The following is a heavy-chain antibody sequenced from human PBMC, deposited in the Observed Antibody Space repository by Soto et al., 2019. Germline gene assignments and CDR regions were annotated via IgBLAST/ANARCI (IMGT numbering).Heavy chain of an antibody. CDR1: GFTFSSYA. V-gene: IGHV3-23*01. D-gene: IGHD3-3*01. CDR3: AKERGDFWSGVDAFDI. CDR2: ISGSGGST. J-gene: IGHJ3*02. Sequence: GGSLRLSCAASGFTFSSYAMSWVRQAPGKGLEWVSAISGSGGSTYYADSVKGRFTISRDNSKNTLYLQMNSLRAEDTAVYYCAKERGDFWSGVDAFDIWGQGTMVTVSS.